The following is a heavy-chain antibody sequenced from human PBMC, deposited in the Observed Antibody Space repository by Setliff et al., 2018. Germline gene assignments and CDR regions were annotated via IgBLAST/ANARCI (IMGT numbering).Heavy chain of an antibody. Sequence: LSLTCTVSGGSISSGSYYWSWIRQPAGKGLEWIGRIYTSGSTNYNPSLKSRVTISVDTSKNQFSLKLSSVTAADTAVYYCARHPHCDSSGYRDYWGQGTLVTVSS. CDR3: ARHPHCDSSGYRDY. CDR2: IYTSGST. CDR1: GGSISSGSYY. V-gene: IGHV4-61*02. D-gene: IGHD3-22*01. J-gene: IGHJ4*02.